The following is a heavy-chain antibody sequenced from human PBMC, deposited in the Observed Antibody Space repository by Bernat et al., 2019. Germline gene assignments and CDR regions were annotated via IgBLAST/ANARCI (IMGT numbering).Heavy chain of an antibody. V-gene: IGHV1-2*04. CDR2: INPNSGGT. Sequence: QVQLVQSGAEVKKPGASVKVSCKASGYTFTGYYMHWVRQAPGQGLEWMGWINPNSGGTNYAQKFQGWVTMTRDTSISTAYMELSRLRSDDTAVYYCARGYDILTGYYGYYFEYWGQGTLVTVSS. CDR3: ARGYDILTGYYGYYFEY. CDR1: GYTFTGYY. D-gene: IGHD3-9*01. J-gene: IGHJ4*02.